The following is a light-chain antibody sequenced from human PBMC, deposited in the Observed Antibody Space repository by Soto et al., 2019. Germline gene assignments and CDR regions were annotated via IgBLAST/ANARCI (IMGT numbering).Light chain of an antibody. J-gene: IGKJ3*01. CDR3: QHSSYSPPAV. V-gene: IGKV3D-15*01. Sequence: TLSVSPGERATLSCRASQSISSNLAWYQQKPGQAPRLLIYSASTRATGIPARFSGSGSGTEFTLTISSLQSEDFAVYYCQHSSYSPPAVFGPGTKLDI. CDR2: SAS. CDR1: QSISSN.